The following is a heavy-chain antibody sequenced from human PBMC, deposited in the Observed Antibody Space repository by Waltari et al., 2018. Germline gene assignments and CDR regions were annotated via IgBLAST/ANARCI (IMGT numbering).Heavy chain of an antibody. CDR3: TREVVPAATIVVNWFDP. J-gene: IGHJ5*02. D-gene: IGHD2-2*01. V-gene: IGHV7-4-1*02. Sequence: QVQLVQSGSELKKPGASVTVSCKASGYIFTESAINWVRQAPGQGLELMGWINTNTGNPTYVQGFSGRFVFSLDTSVSTAYLQINSLKAEDTAVYYCTREVVPAATIVVNWFDPWGQGTLVTVSS. CDR2: INTNTGNP. CDR1: GYIFTESA.